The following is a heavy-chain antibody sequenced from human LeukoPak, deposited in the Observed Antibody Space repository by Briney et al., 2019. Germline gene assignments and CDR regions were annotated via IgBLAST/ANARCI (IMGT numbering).Heavy chain of an antibody. CDR3: ASGSKRPYYYYGMDV. J-gene: IGHJ6*02. V-gene: IGHV4-34*01. CDR2: INHSGST. Sequence: GSLRLSCAASGFTVSGNYMSWVRQPPGKGLEWIGEINHSGSTSYNPSLKSRVTISVDTSKSQFSLKLSSVTAADTAVYYCASGSKRPYYYYGMDVWGQGTTVTVSS. D-gene: IGHD4-11*01. CDR1: GFTVSGNY.